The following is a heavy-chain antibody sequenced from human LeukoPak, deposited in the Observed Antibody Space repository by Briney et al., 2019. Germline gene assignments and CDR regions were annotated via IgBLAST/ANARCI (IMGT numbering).Heavy chain of an antibody. V-gene: IGHV1-2*02. CDR3: ARDGYDSSGYYYYDY. D-gene: IGHD3-22*01. Sequence: ASVKVSCKASGYTFTGYYMHWVRQAPGQGLEWMGWINPNSGGTNYAQKFQGRVTMTRDTSISTAYMELSRLRSDDTAVYYCARDGYDSSGYYYYDYWGQGTLVTVSS. J-gene: IGHJ4*02. CDR2: INPNSGGT. CDR1: GYTFTGYY.